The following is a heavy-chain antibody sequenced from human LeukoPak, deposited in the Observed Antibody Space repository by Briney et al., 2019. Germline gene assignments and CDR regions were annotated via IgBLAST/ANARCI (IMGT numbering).Heavy chain of an antibody. Sequence: TSETLSLTCTVSGGSISSSSYYWGWIRQPPGKGLEWIGSIYYSGSTYYNPSLKSRVTISVDTSKNQFSLKLSSVTAADTAVYYCARMDRYCSSTSCYYYYYYGMDVWGQGTTVTVSS. CDR3: ARMDRYCSSTSCYYYYYYGMDV. D-gene: IGHD2-2*01. J-gene: IGHJ6*02. CDR1: GGSISSSSYY. V-gene: IGHV4-39*01. CDR2: IYYSGST.